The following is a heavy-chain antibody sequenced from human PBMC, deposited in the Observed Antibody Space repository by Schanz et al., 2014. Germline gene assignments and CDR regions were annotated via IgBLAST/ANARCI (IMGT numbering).Heavy chain of an antibody. CDR2: ISYDGSNK. CDR1: GFTFSSYV. Sequence: QVQLVESGGGVVQPGRSLRLSCAASGFTFSSYVMHWVRQAPGKGLEWVAIISYDGSNKSYADSVKGRFTISRDNSKNTLSLQMNSLRAEDTAVYYCAKIRYDSSGYYLPYYGMDVWGQGTTVIVSS. V-gene: IGHV3-30*04. D-gene: IGHD3-22*01. CDR3: AKIRYDSSGYYLPYYGMDV. J-gene: IGHJ6*02.